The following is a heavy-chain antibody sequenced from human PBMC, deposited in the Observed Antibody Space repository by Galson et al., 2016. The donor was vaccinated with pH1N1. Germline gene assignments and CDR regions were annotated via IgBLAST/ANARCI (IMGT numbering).Heavy chain of an antibody. D-gene: IGHD3-9*01. CDR3: TRDGSDWSNNIDF. J-gene: IGHJ4*02. CDR2: ISNDGTST. V-gene: IGHV3-74*01. CDR1: GFTFSHYW. Sequence: SLRLSCAASGFTFSHYWMSWVRQAPGEGLVWVSRISNDGTSTYYADSVKGRFTISRDDARNTLYLQMNSLRAEDTAVYYCTRDGSDWSNNIDFWGQGILVTVS.